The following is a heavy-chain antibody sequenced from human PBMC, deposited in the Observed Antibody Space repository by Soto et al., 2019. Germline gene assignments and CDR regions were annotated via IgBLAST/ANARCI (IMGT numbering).Heavy chain of an antibody. CDR3: AREGPAPYYYYGMDV. J-gene: IGHJ6*02. V-gene: IGHV1-18*01. Sequence: GASVKVSCKASGYTFTNYGFSWVRQAPGQGLEWMGWISGYNGNTKYAEKFQGRVTMTTDTSTSTAHMELRSLRFDDTAVYYCAREGPAPYYYYGMDVWGQGTAVTVSS. CDR1: GYTFTNYG. CDR2: ISGYNGNT.